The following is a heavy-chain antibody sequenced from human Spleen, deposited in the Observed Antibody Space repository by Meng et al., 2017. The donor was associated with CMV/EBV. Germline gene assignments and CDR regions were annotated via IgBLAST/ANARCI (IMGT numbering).Heavy chain of an antibody. Sequence: GESLKISCAASGFNFMTYGMHWVRQAPGEGLEWVAFIRSDGNNQYYADFVKGRFTISRDNNKNTLYVQMRSLRVEDTAVYYCAKDLSYYDFWSGPDAFDIWGQGTMVTVSS. CDR3: AKDLSYYDFWSGPDAFDI. J-gene: IGHJ3*02. CDR1: GFNFMTYG. CDR2: IRSDGNNQ. V-gene: IGHV3-30*02. D-gene: IGHD3-3*01.